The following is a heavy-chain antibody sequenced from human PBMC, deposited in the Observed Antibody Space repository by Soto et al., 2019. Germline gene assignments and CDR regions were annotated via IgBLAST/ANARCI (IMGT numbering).Heavy chain of an antibody. CDR1: GGSISSGGYY. Sequence: SETLSLTCTVSGGSISSGGYYWTWIRQHPGKGLEWIGYIYYSGSTYYNPSLKSRVTISVDTSKNQFSLKLSSVTAADTAVYYCARVCGGDCHYGMDVWGQGTTVTVSS. CDR2: IYYSGST. CDR3: ARVCGGDCHYGMDV. D-gene: IGHD2-21*02. J-gene: IGHJ6*02. V-gene: IGHV4-31*03.